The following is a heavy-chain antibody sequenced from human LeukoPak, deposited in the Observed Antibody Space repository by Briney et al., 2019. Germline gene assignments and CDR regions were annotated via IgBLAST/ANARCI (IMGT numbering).Heavy chain of an antibody. CDR2: IYSGGST. D-gene: IGHD2-2*02. CDR1: GFTVSSNY. V-gene: IGHV3-66*01. Sequence: GGSLRLSCAASGFTVSSNYMSWVRQAPGKGLEWVSVIYSGGSTYYADSVKGRFTISRDNSKNTLYLQMNSLRAEDTAVYYCARAIPPGSYGMDVWGQGTTVTISS. J-gene: IGHJ6*02. CDR3: ARAIPPGSYGMDV.